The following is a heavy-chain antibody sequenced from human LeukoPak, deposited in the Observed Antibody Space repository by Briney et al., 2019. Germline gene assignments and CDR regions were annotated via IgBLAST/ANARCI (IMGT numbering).Heavy chain of an antibody. D-gene: IGHD2-2*02. CDR1: GFTFSSYA. J-gene: IGHJ5*02. CDR2: TSDSGDST. CDR3: AKETSYTPWFDP. Sequence: GGSLRLSCAASGFTFSSYAMSWVRQAPGKGLEWVSATSDSGDSTYYADSVKGRFTISRDNSKNTLYLQMDSLRAEDTAVYYCAKETSYTPWFDPWGQGTLVTVSS. V-gene: IGHV3-23*01.